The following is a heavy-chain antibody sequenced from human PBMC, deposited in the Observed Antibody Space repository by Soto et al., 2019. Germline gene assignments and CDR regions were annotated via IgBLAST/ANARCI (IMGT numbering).Heavy chain of an antibody. J-gene: IGHJ4*02. CDR3: ARSDYRYYYDSSGYWGAFDY. CDR1: GYTFTGYY. CDR2: INPNSGGT. D-gene: IGHD3-22*01. V-gene: IGHV1-2*04. Sequence: ASVKVSSKASGYTFTGYYMHWVRQAPGQGLEWMGWINPNSGGTNYAQKFQGWVTMTRDTSISTAYMELSRLRSDDTAVYYCARSDYRYYYDSSGYWGAFDYWGQGTLVPVAS.